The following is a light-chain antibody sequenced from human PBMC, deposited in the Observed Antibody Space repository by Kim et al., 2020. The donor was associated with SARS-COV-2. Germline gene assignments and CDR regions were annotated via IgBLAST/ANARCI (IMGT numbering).Light chain of an antibody. CDR3: QSYDSSNRGV. CDR2: EDN. J-gene: IGLJ3*02. Sequence: KTVTISCTGSSGSIASNYVQWYPQRPGSAPTTVIYEDNQRPSGVPDRFSGSIDSSSNSASLTISGLKTEDEADYYCQSYDSSNRGVFGGGTQLTVL. CDR1: SGSIASNY. V-gene: IGLV6-57*02.